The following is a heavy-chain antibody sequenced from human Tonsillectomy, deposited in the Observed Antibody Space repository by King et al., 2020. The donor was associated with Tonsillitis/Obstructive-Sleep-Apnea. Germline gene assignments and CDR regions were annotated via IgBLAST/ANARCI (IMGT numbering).Heavy chain of an antibody. J-gene: IGHJ5*02. Sequence: QLVQSGGGLVQPGGSLRLSCAAPEFSFSYYWMTWVRQAPGKGLEWVANIKGAGSGKHYLDSVKGRFTNSRENAKNSLYLQMNSLRAEDTAVYYCARATYSPNWFDPWGQGTLVTVSS. CDR1: EFSFSYYW. CDR3: ARATYSPNWFDP. D-gene: IGHD6-13*01. CDR2: IKGAGSGK. V-gene: IGHV3-7*04.